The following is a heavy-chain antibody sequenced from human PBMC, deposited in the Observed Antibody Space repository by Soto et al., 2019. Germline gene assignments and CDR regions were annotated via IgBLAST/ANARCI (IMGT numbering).Heavy chain of an antibody. J-gene: IGHJ5*02. Sequence: QVQLVQSGAEVKKPGASVKVSCKASGYTFTSYDINWVRQATGQGLEWMGWMNPNSGNSGYAQKFQGRVTMTRNTSIITAYKALRSLRSEDTDVYYCARGLGDSSSGRWFDPWGQGTLVTVSS. CDR1: GYTFTSYD. CDR3: ARGLGDSSSGRWFDP. D-gene: IGHD6-6*01. V-gene: IGHV1-8*01. CDR2: MNPNSGNS.